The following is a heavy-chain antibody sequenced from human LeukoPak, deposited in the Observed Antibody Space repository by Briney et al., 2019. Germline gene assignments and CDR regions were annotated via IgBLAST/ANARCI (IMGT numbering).Heavy chain of an antibody. CDR2: INPNSGGT. V-gene: IGHV1-2*02. CDR3: ARSRGGTGTTIY. CDR1: GYTFTGYY. Sequence: ASVNVFCKASGYTFTGYYMHWVRQAPGQGLEWMGWINPNSGGTNYAQKFQGRVTMTRDTSISTAYMELSRLRSDDTAVYYCARSRGGTGTTIYWGQGTLVTVSS. D-gene: IGHD1-7*01. J-gene: IGHJ4*02.